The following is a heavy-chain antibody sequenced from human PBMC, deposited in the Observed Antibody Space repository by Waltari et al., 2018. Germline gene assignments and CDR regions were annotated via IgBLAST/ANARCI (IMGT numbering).Heavy chain of an antibody. CDR1: GGPISRSRYY. Sequence: QLQLQESGPGLVKPSETLSLTCTVSGGPISRSRYYWGWIRQPPGKGLEWIGSIYYSGSTYYNPSLKSRVTISVDTSKNQFSLKLSSVTAADTAVYYCARDSGGAGITMIVVVGKGFDYWGQGTLVTVSS. CDR2: IYYSGST. CDR3: ARDSGGAGITMIVVVGKGFDY. D-gene: IGHD3-22*01. J-gene: IGHJ4*02. V-gene: IGHV4-39*07.